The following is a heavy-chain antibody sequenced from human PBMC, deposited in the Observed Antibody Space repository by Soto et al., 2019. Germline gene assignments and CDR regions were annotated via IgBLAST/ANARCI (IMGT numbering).Heavy chain of an antibody. V-gene: IGHV1-69*01. CDR1: GGILSSYA. Sequence: QVQLVQSGAEVKKPGSSVKVSCKAYGGILSSYAITWVRQAPGQGLEWMGGIIPFFGSANYTQKFRGRVTMTADDSMSTAYMELSNLRSDDTAVYYCAIWRVKWELPDYHFDYWGQGTLVTVSS. D-gene: IGHD1-26*01. J-gene: IGHJ4*02. CDR2: IIPFFGSA. CDR3: AIWRVKWELPDYHFDY.